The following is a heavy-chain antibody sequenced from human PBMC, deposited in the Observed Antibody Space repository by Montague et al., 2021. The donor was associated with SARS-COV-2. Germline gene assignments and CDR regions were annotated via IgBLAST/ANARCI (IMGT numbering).Heavy chain of an antibody. V-gene: IGHV4-39*02. CDR3: ARLWDFYGSGSYKNSWFDP. CDR2: ISYSGST. Sequence: SETLSLTCTVSASSISTNSYYWAWIRQPPGKGLEWIGSISYSGSTYFNPSLESRLTMSVDTSKNHFSLKLSSVTAADTAVYYCARLWDFYGSGSYKNSWFDPWGQGTRVTVSS. D-gene: IGHD3-10*01. CDR1: ASSISTNSYY. J-gene: IGHJ5*02.